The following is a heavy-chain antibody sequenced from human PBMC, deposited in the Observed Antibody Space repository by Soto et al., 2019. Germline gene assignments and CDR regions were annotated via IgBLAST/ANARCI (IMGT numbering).Heavy chain of an antibody. J-gene: IGHJ4*02. D-gene: IGHD3-10*01. Sequence: SETLSLTCAIYGGSFSGYYWSWIRQPPGKGLEWIGEINHSGSTNYNPSLKSRVTISVDTSKNQFSLNLSSVTAADTAVYYCARGRQRGSGSYRDYFDYWGQGSLVTVSS. V-gene: IGHV4-34*01. CDR3: ARGRQRGSGSYRDYFDY. CDR2: INHSGST. CDR1: GGSFSGYY.